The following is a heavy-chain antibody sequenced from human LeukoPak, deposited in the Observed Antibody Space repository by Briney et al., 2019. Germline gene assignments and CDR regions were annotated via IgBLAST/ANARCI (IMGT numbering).Heavy chain of an antibody. Sequence: GGSLRDSCAPPGFPSLIDKINGGGQPPGRGRECVSYIDTSSTAIYYIDSVKGRFTISRDNAKDSLYLQMNSLRVEDTAVYYCARDSAVPAAQLDHWGQGTLVTVSS. D-gene: IGHD2-2*01. CDR1: GFPSLIDK. J-gene: IGHJ4*02. V-gene: IGHV3-48*03. CDR2: IDTSSTAI. CDR3: ARDSAVPAAQLDH.